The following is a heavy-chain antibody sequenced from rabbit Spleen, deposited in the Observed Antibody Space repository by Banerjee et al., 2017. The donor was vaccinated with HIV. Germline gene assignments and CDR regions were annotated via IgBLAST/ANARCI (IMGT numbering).Heavy chain of an antibody. CDR2: IDTNDGDT. Sequence: QQQLEESGGGLVKPGGTLTLTCTVSGFSFSSNWICWVRQAPGKGLEWIACIDTNDGDTDYANWPKGRFTISKTSSTTVTLQMTSLTAADTATYFCARDLVAVIGWNFNLWGQGTLVTVS. CDR3: ARDLVAVIGWNFNL. CDR1: GFSFSSNW. D-gene: IGHD1-1*01. V-gene: IGHV1S45*01. J-gene: IGHJ4*01.